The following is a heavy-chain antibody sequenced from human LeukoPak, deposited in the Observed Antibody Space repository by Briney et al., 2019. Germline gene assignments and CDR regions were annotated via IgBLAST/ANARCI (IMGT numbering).Heavy chain of an antibody. CDR3: ARLRYNWNVCVFDI. CDR2: INHSGST. V-gene: IGHV4-34*01. Sequence: SETLSLTCAVYGGSFGGYYWSWIRQPPGKGLEWIGEINHSGSTNYNPSLKSRVTISLDTSKNQFSLKLSSVTAADAAVYYCARLRYNWNVCVFDIWGQGTMVTISS. J-gene: IGHJ3*02. CDR1: GGSFGGYY. D-gene: IGHD1-1*01.